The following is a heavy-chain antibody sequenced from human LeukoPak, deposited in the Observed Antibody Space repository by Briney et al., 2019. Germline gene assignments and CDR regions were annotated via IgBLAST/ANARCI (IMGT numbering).Heavy chain of an antibody. Sequence: SETLSLTCTVSGGSISSYYWSWIRQPPGKGLEWIGYIYYSGSTNYNPSLKSRVTISVDTSKNQFSLKLSSVTAADTAVYYCARVRNYDFWSGYLSYFDYWGQGTLVTVSS. J-gene: IGHJ4*02. CDR1: GGSISSYY. V-gene: IGHV4-59*12. CDR2: IYYSGST. D-gene: IGHD3-3*01. CDR3: ARVRNYDFWSGYLSYFDY.